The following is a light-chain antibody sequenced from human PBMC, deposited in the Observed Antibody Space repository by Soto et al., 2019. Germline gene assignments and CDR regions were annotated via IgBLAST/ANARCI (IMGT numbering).Light chain of an antibody. CDR2: EVS. V-gene: IGLV2-23*02. CDR3: CADAGRSTYV. CDR1: SSDVGSYNF. Sequence: QSVPDQPASVSGSPGQSFTISCTRTSSDVGSYNFVSWYQQHPGKVPKVMIYEVSKRPSGVSDRFSGSKSGNTASLTISGLQAEDEADYYCCADAGRSTYVFGTGTKVTVL. J-gene: IGLJ1*01.